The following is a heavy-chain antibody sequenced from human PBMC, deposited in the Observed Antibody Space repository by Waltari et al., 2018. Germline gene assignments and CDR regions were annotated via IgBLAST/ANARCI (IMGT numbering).Heavy chain of an antibody. CDR2: IYYDGTA. V-gene: IGHV4-39*07. CDR1: GGSISCSVYY. J-gene: IGHJ4*02. CDR3: VRDRGLRTFFDH. D-gene: IGHD4-17*01. Sequence: QVQLQESGPGLVKPSETLSPTCRVPGGSISCSVYYWGWTRQPPGKGLEYIGSIYYDGTAFYNPSLKTPVTISVDTSYNQFSLKMKSVTAADTAMYFCVRDRGLRTFFDHWGQGTLVTVSS.